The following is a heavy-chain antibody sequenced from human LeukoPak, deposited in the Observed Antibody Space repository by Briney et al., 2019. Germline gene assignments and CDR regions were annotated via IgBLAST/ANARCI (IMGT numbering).Heavy chain of an antibody. Sequence: ASVTVSCTASGYTFTSYYMHWVRQAPGQGLEWMGIINPSGGSTSYAQKFQGRVTMTRDTSTSTVYMELSSLRSEDTAVYYCARGGFITMIAGSYGMDVWGQGTTVTVSS. V-gene: IGHV1-46*01. J-gene: IGHJ6*02. CDR2: INPSGGST. D-gene: IGHD3-22*01. CDR1: GYTFTSYY. CDR3: ARGGFITMIAGSYGMDV.